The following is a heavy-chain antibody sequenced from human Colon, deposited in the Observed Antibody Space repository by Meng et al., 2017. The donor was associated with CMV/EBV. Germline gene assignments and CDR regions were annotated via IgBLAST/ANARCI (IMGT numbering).Heavy chain of an antibody. D-gene: IGHD1-20*01. CDR1: GFTFRTSS. J-gene: IGHJ4*02. CDR2: ISSSGYSGTHT. CDR3: VKDGYEWNVPSFFYY. Sequence: GESLKISCAASGFTFRTSSMNWVRQAPGKGLEWVAFISSSGYSGTHTSYADSVKGRFTISRDNAKNSLYLQMNTVRAEDSAVYYCVKDGYEWNVPSFFYYWGQGTPVTVSS. V-gene: IGHV3-21*01.